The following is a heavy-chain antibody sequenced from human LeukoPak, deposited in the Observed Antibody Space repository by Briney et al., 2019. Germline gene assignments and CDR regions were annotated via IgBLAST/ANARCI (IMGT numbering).Heavy chain of an antibody. CDR1: GFTFSSYA. Sequence: GGSLRLSCAASGFTFSSYAMSWVRQAPGKGLEWVSAISGSGGSTYYADSVKGRFTISRDNSKNTLYLQMNSLRAEDTAVYYCRAGQQLVQGVWFDPWGQGTLVTVST. J-gene: IGHJ5*02. V-gene: IGHV3-23*01. D-gene: IGHD6-13*01. CDR3: RAGQQLVQGVWFDP. CDR2: ISGSGGST.